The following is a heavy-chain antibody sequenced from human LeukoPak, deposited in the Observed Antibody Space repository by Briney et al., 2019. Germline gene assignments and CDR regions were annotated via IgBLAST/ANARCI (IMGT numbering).Heavy chain of an antibody. Sequence: ASVKVSCKASGYTFSGYYLHWVRQAPGQGLEWMGWIYPNSGGTNEAQKFQGRVTLTRDTSISTAYMELSRLTSDDTALYYCARSGIEVAGYDYWGQGTVVAVSS. CDR3: ARSGIEVAGYDY. J-gene: IGHJ4*02. CDR2: IYPNSGGT. CDR1: GYTFSGYY. V-gene: IGHV1-2*02. D-gene: IGHD6-19*01.